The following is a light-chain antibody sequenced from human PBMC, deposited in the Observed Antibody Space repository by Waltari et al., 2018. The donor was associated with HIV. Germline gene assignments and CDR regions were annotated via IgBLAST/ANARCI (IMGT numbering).Light chain of an antibody. CDR1: SSNIAAGYD. CDR3: QSCDSSLSAVV. Sequence: QSVLTQPPSVSGAPGQRVTVSCTGSSSNIAAGYDVHWYQQLPGAAPKLLIYGDSNRPSGVPDRFAGSKSGSPASLAITGLQTEDEAYYYCQSCDSSLSAVVFGGGTKLTVL. CDR2: GDS. J-gene: IGLJ2*01. V-gene: IGLV1-40*01.